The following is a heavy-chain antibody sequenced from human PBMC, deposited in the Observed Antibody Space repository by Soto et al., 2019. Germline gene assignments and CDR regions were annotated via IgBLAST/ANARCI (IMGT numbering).Heavy chain of an antibody. CDR3: ARGSGSYYAY. J-gene: IGHJ4*02. D-gene: IGHD1-26*01. CDR1: GASVSSGNYY. Sequence: QVQLQESGPGLVKPSETLSLTCTVSGASVSSGNYYWSWIRQPPGKGLECIGYISYSGSTNYNPSLNSRVTTPLDTSKNQSSLKLSSVTAADTAVYYCARGSGSYYAYWGQGTLVTVSS. CDR2: ISYSGST. V-gene: IGHV4-61*01.